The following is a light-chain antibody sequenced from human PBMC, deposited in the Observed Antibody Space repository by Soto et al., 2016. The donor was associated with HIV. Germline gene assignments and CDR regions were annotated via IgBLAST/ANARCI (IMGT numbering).Light chain of an antibody. V-gene: IGKV1-39*01. CDR1: QSIGRY. CDR3: QQTYSTVL. J-gene: IGKJ4*01. Sequence: DIQMTQSPSSLSASVGDRVTITCRASQSIGRYLNWYQQKPGKAPELLIYGASSLQSGVPSRFSGSGSGTDFTLTISSLQPEDFATYYCQQTYSTVLFGGGTKVEDQT. CDR2: GAS.